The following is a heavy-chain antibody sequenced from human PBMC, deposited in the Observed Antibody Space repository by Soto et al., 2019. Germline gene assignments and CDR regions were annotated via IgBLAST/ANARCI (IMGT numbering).Heavy chain of an antibody. D-gene: IGHD3-3*01. Sequence: PGGSLRLSCAASGFTFSSYAMSWVRQAPGKGLEWVSAISGSGGSTYYADSVKGRFTISRDNSKNTLYLQVNGLRAEDTAVYYCAKSHEFGVVILYYFDYWGQGTLVTVSS. CDR3: AKSHEFGVVILYYFDY. CDR2: ISGSGGST. CDR1: GFTFSSYA. V-gene: IGHV3-23*01. J-gene: IGHJ4*02.